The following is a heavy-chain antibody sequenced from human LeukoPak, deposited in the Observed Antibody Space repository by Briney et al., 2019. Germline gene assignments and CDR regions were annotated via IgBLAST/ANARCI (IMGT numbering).Heavy chain of an antibody. CDR3: ARGPRLGYCSGGSCSIDY. V-gene: IGHV3-74*01. CDR2: INSDGSST. J-gene: IGHJ4*02. D-gene: IGHD2-15*01. CDR1: GFTFSSYG. Sequence: GGTLRLSCAASGFTFSSYGMSWVRQAPGKGLVWVSRINSDGSSTSYADSVKGRFTISRDNAKNTLYLQMNSLRAEDTAVYYCARGPRLGYCSGGSCSIDYWGQGTLVTVSS.